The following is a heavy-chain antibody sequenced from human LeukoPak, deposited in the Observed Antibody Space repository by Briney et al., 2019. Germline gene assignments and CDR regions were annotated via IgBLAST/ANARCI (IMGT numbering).Heavy chain of an antibody. Sequence: SETLSLTCDVSGGSIRGDYWSWIRQPAGKGLEWIGRIYTSGSTNYNPSLKSRVTMSVDTSKNQFSLKLSSVTAADTAVYYCAREFVYATVVPNWFDPWGQGTLVTVSS. CDR1: GGSIRGDY. J-gene: IGHJ5*02. CDR2: IYTSGST. V-gene: IGHV4-4*07. D-gene: IGHD4-23*01. CDR3: AREFVYATVVPNWFDP.